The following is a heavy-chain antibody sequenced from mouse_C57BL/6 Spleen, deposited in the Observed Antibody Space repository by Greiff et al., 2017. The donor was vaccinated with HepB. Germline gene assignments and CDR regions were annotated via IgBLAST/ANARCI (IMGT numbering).Heavy chain of an antibody. Sequence: EVKLVDSGGGLVQPKGSLKLSCAASGFSFNTYAMNWVRQAPGKGLEWVARIRSKSNNYATYYADSVKDRFTISRDDSESMLYLQMNNLKTEDTAMYYCVRHGDGYYPYYAMDYWGQGTSVTVSS. J-gene: IGHJ4*01. D-gene: IGHD2-3*01. V-gene: IGHV10-1*01. CDR1: GFSFNTYA. CDR3: VRHGDGYYPYYAMDY. CDR2: IRSKSNNYAT.